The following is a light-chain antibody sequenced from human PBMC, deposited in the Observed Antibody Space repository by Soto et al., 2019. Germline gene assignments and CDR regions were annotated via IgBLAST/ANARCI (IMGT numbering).Light chain of an antibody. CDR1: PAIANY. Sequence: DIQLTQSPSLLSASVGDRITITCRASPAIANYFAWYQQKPGEAPKLLIYGASTLQGGVPSRFSGSADGAEFTLTSSNLQPEDIATYYCRQFNSYLWTFGQGTKVEIK. CDR3: RQFNSYLWT. J-gene: IGKJ1*01. CDR2: GAS. V-gene: IGKV1-9*01.